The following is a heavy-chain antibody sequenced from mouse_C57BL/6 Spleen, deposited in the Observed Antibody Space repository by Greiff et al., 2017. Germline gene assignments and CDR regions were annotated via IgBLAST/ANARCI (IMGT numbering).Heavy chain of an antibody. V-gene: IGHV1-75*01. D-gene: IGHD1-1*01. Sequence: VQLQQSGPELVKPGASVKISCKASGYTFTDYYINWVKQRPGQGLEWIGWIFPGSGSTYYNEKFKGKATLTVDKSSSTAYMLLSSLTSEDSAVYFCARRGYGSSAWLAYWGQGTLVTVSA. CDR1: GYTFTDYY. CDR3: ARRGYGSSAWLAY. J-gene: IGHJ3*01. CDR2: IFPGSGST.